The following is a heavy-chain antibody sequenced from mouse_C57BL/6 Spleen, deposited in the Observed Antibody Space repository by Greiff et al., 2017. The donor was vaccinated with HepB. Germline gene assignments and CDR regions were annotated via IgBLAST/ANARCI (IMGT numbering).Heavy chain of an antibody. J-gene: IGHJ3*01. CDR3: AGGIYDGYWGFAY. Sequence: EVQLQQSGPVLVKPGASVKMSCKASGYTFTDYYMNWVKQSHGKSLEWIGVINPYNGGTSYNQKFKGKATLTVDKSSSTAYMELNSLTSEDSAVYYWAGGIYDGYWGFAYGGQGTLVTVSA. D-gene: IGHD2-3*01. V-gene: IGHV1-19*01. CDR2: INPYNGGT. CDR1: GYTFTDYY.